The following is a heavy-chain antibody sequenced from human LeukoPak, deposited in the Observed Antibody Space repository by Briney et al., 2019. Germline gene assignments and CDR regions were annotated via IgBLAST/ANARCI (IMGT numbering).Heavy chain of an antibody. Sequence: GESLKISCKGSGYTFTSYGISWVRQAPGQGLEWMGWISAYNGNTNYAQKLQGRVTMTTDTSTSTAYMELRSLRSDDTAVYYCARADGDYEGSPSDIWGQGTMVTVSS. CDR3: ARADGDYEGSPSDI. CDR1: GYTFTSYG. J-gene: IGHJ3*02. V-gene: IGHV1-18*01. CDR2: ISAYNGNT. D-gene: IGHD4-17*01.